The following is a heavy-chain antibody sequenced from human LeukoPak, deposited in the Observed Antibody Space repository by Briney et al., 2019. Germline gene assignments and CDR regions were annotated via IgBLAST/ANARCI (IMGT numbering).Heavy chain of an antibody. J-gene: IGHJ5*02. D-gene: IGHD6-13*01. V-gene: IGHV1-69*04. CDR2: IIPILGKA. CDR3: ARVTGAEDGYNWFDP. CDR1: GGTLSSYG. Sequence: SVKVSCKASGGTLSSYGISWVRQAPGQGLEWMGRIIPILGKANYAQKFQGRVTITADTSTRTAYMDLSSLTSEDTAVYYCARVTGAEDGYNWFDPWGQGTLVTVSS.